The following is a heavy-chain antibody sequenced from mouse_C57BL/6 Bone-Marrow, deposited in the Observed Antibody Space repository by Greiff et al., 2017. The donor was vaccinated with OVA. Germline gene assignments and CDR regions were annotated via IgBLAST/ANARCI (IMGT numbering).Heavy chain of an antibody. V-gene: IGHV6-3*01. CDR3: TGPGVNSLYCFDY. D-gene: IGHD6-2*01. Sequence: EVKLVESGGGLVQPGGSMKLSCVASGFPFSNSWMNWVRQSPEKGLEWVAQFRLKSDNYATIYAESVKGRFTISRDDSKSSVYLQMNNLSAEDTGIYYCTGPGVNSLYCFDYWGQGTTLTVSS. CDR1: GFPFSNSW. J-gene: IGHJ2*01. CDR2: FRLKSDNYAT.